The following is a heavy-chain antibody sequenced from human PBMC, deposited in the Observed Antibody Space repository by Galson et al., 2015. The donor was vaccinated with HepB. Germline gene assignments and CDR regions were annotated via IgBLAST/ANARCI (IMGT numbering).Heavy chain of an antibody. CDR1: GFTFSSYG. CDR2: ISYDGSNK. Sequence: SLRLSCAASGFTFSSYGMHWVRQAPGKGLEWVAVISYDGSNKYYADSVKGRFTISRDNSKNTLYLQMNSLRAEDTAVYYCAKVVIPDYYYYYMDVWGKGTTVTVSS. J-gene: IGHJ6*03. D-gene: IGHD2-21*01. V-gene: IGHV3-30*18. CDR3: AKVVIPDYYYYYMDV.